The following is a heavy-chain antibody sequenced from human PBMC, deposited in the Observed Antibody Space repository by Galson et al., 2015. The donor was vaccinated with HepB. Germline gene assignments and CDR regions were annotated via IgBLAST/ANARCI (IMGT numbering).Heavy chain of an antibody. Sequence: SLRLSCAASGFTFSSYSMNWVRQAPGKGLEWVSSISSSSSYIYYADSVKGRFTISRDNAKNSLYLQMNSLRAEDTAVYYCATPLAVAGQINFDYWGQGTLVTVSS. D-gene: IGHD6-19*01. J-gene: IGHJ4*02. CDR2: ISSSSSYI. CDR1: GFTFSSYS. V-gene: IGHV3-21*01. CDR3: ATPLAVAGQINFDY.